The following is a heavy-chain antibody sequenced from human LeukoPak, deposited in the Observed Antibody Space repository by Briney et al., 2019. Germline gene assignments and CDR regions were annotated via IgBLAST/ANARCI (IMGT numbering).Heavy chain of an antibody. CDR1: GLTFSNYA. D-gene: IGHD1-26*01. CDR2: ITGSGIST. Sequence: GGSLRLSCAASGLTFSNYAMSWVRQAPGKGLEWVSAITGSGISTYYADSVKGRFTMSRDNSKNTLYLQMNSLRAEDTAVYYCAKALSGSYSNFDYWGQGTLVTVSS. CDR3: AKALSGSYSNFDY. J-gene: IGHJ4*02. V-gene: IGHV3-23*01.